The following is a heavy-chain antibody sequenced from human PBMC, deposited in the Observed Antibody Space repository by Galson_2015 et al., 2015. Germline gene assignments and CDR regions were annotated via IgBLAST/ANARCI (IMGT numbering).Heavy chain of an antibody. CDR1: GGTFSSYA. V-gene: IGHV1-69*06. D-gene: IGHD3-22*01. CDR3: ARVDYYDSSGYEGAFDI. CDR2: IIPIFGTA. J-gene: IGHJ3*02. Sequence: SVKVSCKASGGTFSSYAISWVRQAPGQGLEWMGGIIPIFGTANYAQKFQGRVTITADKSTSTAYMELSSLRSEDTAVYYCARVDYYDSSGYEGAFDIWGQGTMVTVSS.